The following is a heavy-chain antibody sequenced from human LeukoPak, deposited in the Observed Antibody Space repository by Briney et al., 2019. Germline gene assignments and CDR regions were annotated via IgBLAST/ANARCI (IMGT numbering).Heavy chain of an antibody. CDR1: GFTVISNY. CDR2: IYAGGLT. J-gene: IGHJ4*02. CDR3: ARDCQYCSNTNCRCC. D-gene: IGHD2-2*01. V-gene: IGHV3-53*01. Sequence: GGSLRLSCAASGFTVISNYMSWVRQAPGKGLEWVSVIYAGGLTYYADSVKGRFTVSRDNSKNTLYLQMNSLRAEDTAVYYCARDCQYCSNTNCRCCWGQGTLVTVSS.